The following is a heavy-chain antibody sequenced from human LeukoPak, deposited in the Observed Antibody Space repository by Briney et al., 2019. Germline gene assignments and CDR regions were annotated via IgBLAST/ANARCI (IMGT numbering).Heavy chain of an antibody. D-gene: IGHD2-8*01. Sequence: GGSLRLSCAASGFAFGRYTMHWVRQAPGKGLEWVAVTSYDGRNRYYADSVKGRFTISRDNSNNTLYLQMNSLRTEDAAMYYCARSNGYFDYWGQGTLVTVSS. CDR2: TSYDGRNR. V-gene: IGHV3-30*04. J-gene: IGHJ4*02. CDR3: ARSNGYFDY. CDR1: GFAFGRYT.